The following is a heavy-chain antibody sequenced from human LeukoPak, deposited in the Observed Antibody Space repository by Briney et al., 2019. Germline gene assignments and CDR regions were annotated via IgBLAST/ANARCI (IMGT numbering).Heavy chain of an antibody. D-gene: IGHD1-1*01. V-gene: IGHV1-69*13. CDR3: SRDKQLDWPHHYHYYRHV. Sequence: SVKVSCKASGGTFSSYAISWVRQAPGQGLEWMGGIIPIFGTEDYAQKFQGRVTITAVESTSTDYMELNSLRSEDTALCYCSRDKQLDWPHHYHYYRHVWGKETTV. J-gene: IGHJ6*03. CDR1: GGTFSSYA. CDR2: IIPIFGTE.